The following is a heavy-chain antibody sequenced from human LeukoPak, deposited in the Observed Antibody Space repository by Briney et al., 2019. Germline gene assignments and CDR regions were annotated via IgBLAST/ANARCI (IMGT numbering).Heavy chain of an antibody. CDR2: IIPIFGTA. CDR1: GGTFSSYA. Sequence: EASVKVSCKAPGGTFSSYAISWVRQAPGQGLEWMGGIIPIFGTANYAQKFQGRVTITTDESTSTAYMELSSLRSEDTAVYYCARDRLRYCSGGSCFNSLDYWGQGTLVTVSS. V-gene: IGHV1-69*05. CDR3: ARDRLRYCSGGSCFNSLDY. J-gene: IGHJ4*02. D-gene: IGHD2-15*01.